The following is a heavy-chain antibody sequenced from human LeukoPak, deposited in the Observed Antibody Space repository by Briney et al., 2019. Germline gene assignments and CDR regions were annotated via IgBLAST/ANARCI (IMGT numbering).Heavy chain of an antibody. J-gene: IGHJ5*02. Sequence: ASVKVSCKASGYTFTSYDINWVRQATGQGLEWMGWVNPNSGNTGYAQKFQGRVTMTRSTSISTAYMELSSLRSEDTAVYYCARNRVRNWFDPWGQGTLVTVSS. V-gene: IGHV1-8*01. CDR3: ARNRVRNWFDP. CDR1: GYTFTSYD. CDR2: VNPNSGNT. D-gene: IGHD2/OR15-2a*01.